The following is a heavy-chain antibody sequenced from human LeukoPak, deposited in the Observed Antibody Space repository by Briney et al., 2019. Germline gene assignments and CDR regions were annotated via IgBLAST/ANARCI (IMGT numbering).Heavy chain of an antibody. V-gene: IGHV3-21*01. Sequence: GGSLRLSCAASGFTFSSYSMNWVRQAPGKGLEWVSSISSSSNYTYYADSVKGRFTISRDNAKNSLYLQMNSLRADDTAVYYCVRIPNSANFPNWFDPWGQGTLVTVSS. CDR3: VRIPNSANFPNWFDP. D-gene: IGHD4/OR15-4a*01. J-gene: IGHJ5*02. CDR1: GFTFSSYS. CDR2: ISSSSNYT.